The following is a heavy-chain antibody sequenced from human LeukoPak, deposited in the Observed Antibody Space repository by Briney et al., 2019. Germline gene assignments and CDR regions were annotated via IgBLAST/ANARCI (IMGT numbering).Heavy chain of an antibody. D-gene: IGHD3-10*01. CDR2: INPSGGST. J-gene: IGHJ4*02. V-gene: IGHV1-46*01. CDR3: ARFRSSGSYLDY. CDR1: GYTLTSYY. Sequence: AASVKVSFKASGYTLTSYYIHWVRQAPGQGLEWMGTINPSGGSTTYAQKFQGRVTMTRDTSTSTVYMELSSLRSEDTAVYYCARFRSSGSYLDYWGQGTLVTVSS.